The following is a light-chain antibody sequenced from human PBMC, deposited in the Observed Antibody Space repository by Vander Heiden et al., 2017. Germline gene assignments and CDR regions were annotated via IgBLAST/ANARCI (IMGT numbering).Light chain of an antibody. J-gene: IGKJ1*01. CDR3: QQYNNWPPWT. Sequence: EILMTQSPATLSVSAGERVTLSCRASLSVTTSLAWYQQKPGQPPRLLIYGASTRATGVPASFSGSGYGTEFTLTISSLQSEDFAVYFCQQYNNWPPWTFGQGTKVEIK. V-gene: IGKV3-15*01. CDR1: LSVTTS. CDR2: GAS.